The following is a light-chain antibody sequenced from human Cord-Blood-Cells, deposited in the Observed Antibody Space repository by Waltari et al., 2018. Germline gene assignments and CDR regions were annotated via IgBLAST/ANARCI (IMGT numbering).Light chain of an antibody. Sequence: QSALPQPRPVSGSPGQSVTISCTGTSSDVGGYNYVHWYKQHPGKAPKLMIYDVCKRPSGVPDRFSGSKSGNTASLTISGLQAEDEADYYCCSYAGSYTYVFGTGTKVTVL. J-gene: IGLJ1*01. CDR1: SSDVGGYNY. CDR2: DVC. V-gene: IGLV2-11*01. CDR3: CSYAGSYTYV.